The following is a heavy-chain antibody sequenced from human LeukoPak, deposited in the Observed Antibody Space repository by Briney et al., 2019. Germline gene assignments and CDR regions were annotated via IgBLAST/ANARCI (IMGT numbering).Heavy chain of an antibody. CDR3: AKVGQQLVEGPLDD. Sequence: GGTLRLSCAGSGFTFSNYCMHWVRQAPGRGLEWVAFMRYGGSTKYYADSVKGRFTIFGDNSKNTLILQMNALTLEDTAVYYCAKVGQQLVEGPLDDWGQGTVVTVSA. V-gene: IGHV3-30*02. CDR2: MRYGGSTK. J-gene: IGHJ4*02. CDR1: GFTFSNYC. D-gene: IGHD6-13*01.